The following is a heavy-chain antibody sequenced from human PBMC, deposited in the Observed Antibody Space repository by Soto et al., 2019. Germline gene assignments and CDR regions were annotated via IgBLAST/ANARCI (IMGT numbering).Heavy chain of an antibody. J-gene: IGHJ6*02. Sequence: SETLSLTCTVSGGSISSYYWSWIRQPPGEGLEWIGYIYYSGSTNYNPSLKSRVTISVDTSKNQFSLKLSSVTAADTAVYYCARDAYGMDVWGQGTTVTVSS. CDR2: IYYSGST. CDR3: ARDAYGMDV. V-gene: IGHV4-59*01. CDR1: GGSISSYY.